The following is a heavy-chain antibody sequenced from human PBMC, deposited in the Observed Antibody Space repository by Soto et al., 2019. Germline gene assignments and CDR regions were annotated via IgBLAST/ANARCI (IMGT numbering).Heavy chain of an antibody. V-gene: IGHV4-30-4*01. CDR2: IYYSGST. CDR3: ARYYYGSGSYQDY. CDR1: GGSISSGDYY. J-gene: IGHJ4*02. D-gene: IGHD3-10*01. Sequence: SETLSLTCTVSGGSISSGDYYWSWIRQPPGKGLEWIGYIYYSGSTYYNPCLKSRGTRSLDTSNNQCSLKLTSVTPADPAVYYCARYYYGSGSYQDYWGQGTLVTVSS.